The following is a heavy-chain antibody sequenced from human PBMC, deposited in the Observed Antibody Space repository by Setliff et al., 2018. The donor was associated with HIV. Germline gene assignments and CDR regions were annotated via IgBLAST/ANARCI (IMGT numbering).Heavy chain of an antibody. J-gene: IGHJ3*02. CDR1: GFTFGTYA. CDR3: AKDSGYSGYLGQDAFDI. Sequence: SCKASGFTFGTYAMSWVRQAPGNGLEWVSSISDIGDSTYYADSVKDRFTISRDNSKNMLYLQMNSLRAEDTAVYYCAKDSGYSGYLGQDAFDIWGQGTMVTVSS. V-gene: IGHV3-23*01. D-gene: IGHD5-12*01. CDR2: ISDIGDST.